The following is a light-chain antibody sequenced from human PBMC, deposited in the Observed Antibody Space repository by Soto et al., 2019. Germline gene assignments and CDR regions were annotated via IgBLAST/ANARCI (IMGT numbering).Light chain of an antibody. Sequence: LMTQSPATLSVSPGERATLSCRASQSVSSNLAWYQQKPGQGPRLLIYGASTRATGIPARFSGSGSGTKFTLTISSLQSEDFAVYFCQQYNDWPRTFGQGTKV. J-gene: IGKJ1*01. CDR1: QSVSSN. V-gene: IGKV3-15*01. CDR3: QQYNDWPRT. CDR2: GAS.